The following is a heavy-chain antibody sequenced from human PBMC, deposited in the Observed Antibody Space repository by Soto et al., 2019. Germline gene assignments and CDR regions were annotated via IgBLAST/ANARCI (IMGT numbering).Heavy chain of an antibody. CDR1: GFTFSNYG. J-gene: IGHJ6*02. CDR3: AGRDEPSHV. Sequence: QVQLVESGGGVVQPGTSLRLSCVATGFTFSNYGIHWVRQAPGRGLEWVAVIWHDGSQKYLADSVRGRFTISRDNSKNTVYLQMKSLTAKERAVYYCAGRDEPSHVWGQGTMVTVSS. V-gene: IGHV3-33*01. CDR2: IWHDGSQK.